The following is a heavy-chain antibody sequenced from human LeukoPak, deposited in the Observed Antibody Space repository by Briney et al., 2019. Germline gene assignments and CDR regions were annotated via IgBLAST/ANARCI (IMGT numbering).Heavy chain of an antibody. CDR2: INPNSGGT. V-gene: IGHV1-2*02. D-gene: IGHD3-10*01. J-gene: IGHJ3*02. CDR3: AGAVGGWDPDAFDI. CDR1: GYTFTDYY. Sequence: ASVKVSCKASGYTFTDYYMHWVRQAPGQGLEWMGWINPNSGGTNYAQKFQGRVTMTRDTSIRTAYMELSSLRSEDTAVYYCAGAVGGWDPDAFDIWGQGTMVTVSS.